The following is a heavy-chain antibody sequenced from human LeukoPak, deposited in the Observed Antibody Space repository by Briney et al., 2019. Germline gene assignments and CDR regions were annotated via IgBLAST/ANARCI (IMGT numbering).Heavy chain of an antibody. CDR3: ARLTGYSSGWYGSRFDY. V-gene: IGHV3-7*03. Sequence: GGSLRLSCAASGFTFSSYWMSWVRQAPGKGREWVANIKQGGSEKYYVDSVKGRFTISRDNAKTSLYLQMNSLRAEDTAVYYCARLTGYSSGWYGSRFDYWGQETLVTVSS. CDR1: GFTFSSYW. J-gene: IGHJ4*02. CDR2: IKQGGSEK. D-gene: IGHD6-19*01.